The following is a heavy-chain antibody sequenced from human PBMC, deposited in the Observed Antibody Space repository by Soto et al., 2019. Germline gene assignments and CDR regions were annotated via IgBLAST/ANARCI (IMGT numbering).Heavy chain of an antibody. Sequence: ASVKVSCKASGYTFTSYGISWVRQAPGQGLEWMGWISAYNGNTNYAQKLQGRVTMTTDTSTSKAYLELRSLSSDDTAVYYCARLVPYYYGSGSYKGRRLDPWGQGTLVTVSS. D-gene: IGHD3-10*01. J-gene: IGHJ5*02. CDR1: GYTFTSYG. CDR3: ARLVPYYYGSGSYKGRRLDP. CDR2: ISAYNGNT. V-gene: IGHV1-18*01.